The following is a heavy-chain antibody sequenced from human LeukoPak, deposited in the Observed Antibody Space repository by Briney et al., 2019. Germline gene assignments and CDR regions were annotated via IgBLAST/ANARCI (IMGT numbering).Heavy chain of an antibody. CDR3: ATAGAGL. Sequence: GSLRLSCAASGFTLSSAWMSWVRQAPGKGLEWVGRIKSKTNGGTADYSAPVEGRFTISRDDSKNTLDLQMNSPKTEDSAVYYCATAGAGLWGQGTLVTVSS. D-gene: IGHD1-14*01. J-gene: IGHJ4*02. CDR2: IKSKTNGGTA. V-gene: IGHV3-15*01. CDR1: GFTLSSAW.